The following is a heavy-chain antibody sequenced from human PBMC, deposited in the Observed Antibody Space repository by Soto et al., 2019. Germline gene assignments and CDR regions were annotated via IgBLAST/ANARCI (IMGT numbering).Heavy chain of an antibody. Sequence: SKTLSLTCAVSGGSIRISDYFWGWIRQPPGRALEWIASIYHSGSTYYNPTLKSRVTMSVDTSNNQFALTLNSVTAADTAIYYCARDSGWFDPWGQGTRVTVSS. D-gene: IGHD7-27*01. J-gene: IGHJ5*02. CDR1: GGSIRISDYF. CDR2: IYHSGST. V-gene: IGHV4-39*01. CDR3: ARDSGWFDP.